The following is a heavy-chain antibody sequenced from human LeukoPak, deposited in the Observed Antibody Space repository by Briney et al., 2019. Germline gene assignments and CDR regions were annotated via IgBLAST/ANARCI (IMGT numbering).Heavy chain of an antibody. CDR1: GFTFDDYA. D-gene: IGHD6-19*01. CDR3: AKDISEQWGAYYYYYMDV. J-gene: IGHJ6*03. Sequence: GGSLRLSCAASGFTFDDYAMHWVRHAPGKGLEWVSGISWNSGSIGYADSVKGRFTISRDNAKNSLYLQMNSLRAEDMALYYCAKDISEQWGAYYYYYMDVWGKGTTVTVSS. V-gene: IGHV3-9*03. CDR2: ISWNSGSI.